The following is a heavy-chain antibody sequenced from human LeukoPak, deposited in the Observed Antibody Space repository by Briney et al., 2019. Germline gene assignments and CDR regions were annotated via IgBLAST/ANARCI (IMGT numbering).Heavy chain of an antibody. V-gene: IGHV3-7*01. Sequence: PGGSLRLSCATSGFPFINFWMSWGRQAPGKGLEWVADINQDGSDKYYVDSVKGRFTVSRDNTKNSLYLEMSSLRAADTAVYYCAREWTYNWFDPWGQGTLVTVSS. CDR3: AREWTYNWFDP. J-gene: IGHJ5*02. CDR2: INQDGSDK. D-gene: IGHD3/OR15-3a*01. CDR1: GFPFINFW.